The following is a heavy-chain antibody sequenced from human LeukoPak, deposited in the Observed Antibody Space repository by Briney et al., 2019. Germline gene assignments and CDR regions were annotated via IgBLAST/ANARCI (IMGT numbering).Heavy chain of an antibody. J-gene: IGHJ5*02. V-gene: IGHV1-2*02. CDR2: INPNSGGT. CDR1: GYTFTAYY. CDR3: ARRGGLAAVDMSWFDP. D-gene: IGHD6-13*01. Sequence: ASVNVSCKASGYTFTAYYMHWVRQAPGQGLEWMGWINPNSGGTNYAQKFQGRVTMTRDTSISTAYMELSRLTSDDPAVYYCARRGGLAAVDMSWFDPWGQGTLVTVSS.